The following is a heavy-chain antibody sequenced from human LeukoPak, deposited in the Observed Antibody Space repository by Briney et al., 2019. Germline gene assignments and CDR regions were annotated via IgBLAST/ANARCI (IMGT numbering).Heavy chain of an antibody. CDR3: AITNDYGGNSYAFDI. V-gene: IGHV3-23*01. CDR1: GFTFSSYA. CDR2: IGGSGGST. D-gene: IGHD4-23*01. J-gene: IGHJ3*02. Sequence: GGSLRLSCAASGFTFSSYAMSWVRQAPGKGLEWVSAIGGSGGSTYYADSVKGRFTISRDNPKNTLYLQMNSLRAEDTAVYYCAITNDYGGNSYAFDIWGQGTMVTVSS.